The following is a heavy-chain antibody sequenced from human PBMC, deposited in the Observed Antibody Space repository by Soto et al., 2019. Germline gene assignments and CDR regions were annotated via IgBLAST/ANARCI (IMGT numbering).Heavy chain of an antibody. CDR2: ITASGGRT. D-gene: IGHD4-17*01. Sequence: EVHLLESGGGSVQPGGSLRLSCTASGFTFSSYAMTWVRQDPGRGLEGVSGITASGGRTFYADSVKGRFTISRDNSRSTLYLQMNSLRAEDTAVYYCAKDTRYADYVRWFDSWGQGTLVTVSS. J-gene: IGHJ5*01. V-gene: IGHV3-23*01. CDR1: GFTFSSYA. CDR3: AKDTRYADYVRWFDS.